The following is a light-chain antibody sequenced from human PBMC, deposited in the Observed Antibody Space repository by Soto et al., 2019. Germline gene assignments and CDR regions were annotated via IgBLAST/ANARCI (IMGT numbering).Light chain of an antibody. CDR1: QSVLFSPNNMNY. V-gene: IGKV4-1*01. CDR2: WAS. Sequence: DIVMTQSPDSLAVSLGERATINCKSSQSVLFSPNNMNYLAWYQRKPGQPPKLLISWASTRDSGVPDRFSGSGSGTDFTLTISSLQAEDVAVYYCQQYYTVPLTFGGGTKVDIK. CDR3: QQYYTVPLT. J-gene: IGKJ4*01.